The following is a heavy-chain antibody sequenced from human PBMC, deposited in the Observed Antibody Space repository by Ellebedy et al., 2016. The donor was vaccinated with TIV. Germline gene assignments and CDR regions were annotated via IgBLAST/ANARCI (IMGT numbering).Heavy chain of an antibody. CDR3: ARAPPGSGPDY. Sequence: GESPKISXASSCFTFGIYAMHRVRQAPGKGLEWVAVISYDGSNKYYADSVKGRFTISRDNSKNTLYLQMNSLRAEDTAVYYCARAPPGSGPDYWGQGTLVSVSS. CDR1: CFTFGIYA. D-gene: IGHD6-19*01. V-gene: IGHV3-30-3*01. J-gene: IGHJ4*02. CDR2: ISYDGSNK.